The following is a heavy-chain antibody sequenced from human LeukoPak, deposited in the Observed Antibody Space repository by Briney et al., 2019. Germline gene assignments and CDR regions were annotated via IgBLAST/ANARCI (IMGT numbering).Heavy chain of an antibody. CDR3: ARGVVRGVYHGMDV. Sequence: SETLSLTCTVTGGSISSYYWSWIRQPAGKGLEWIGRIYTSGSTNYNPSLKSRVTMSVDTSKNQFSLKLSSVTAADTAVYYCARGVVRGVYHGMDVWGQGTTVTVSS. D-gene: IGHD3-10*01. CDR1: GGSISSYY. J-gene: IGHJ6*02. CDR2: IYTSGST. V-gene: IGHV4-4*07.